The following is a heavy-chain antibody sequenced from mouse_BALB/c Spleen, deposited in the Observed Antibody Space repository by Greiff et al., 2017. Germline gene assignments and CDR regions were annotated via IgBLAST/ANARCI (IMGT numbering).Heavy chain of an antibody. CDR1: GFTFSSYA. D-gene: IGHD1-1*01. CDR3: ARETTYYGSSLYAMDY. V-gene: IGHV5-9-4*01. CDR2: ISSGGSYT. J-gene: IGHJ4*01. Sequence: EVQVVESGGGLVKPGGSLKLSCAASGFTFSSYAMSWVRQSPEKRLEWVAEISSGGSYTYYPDTVTGRFTISRDNAKNTLYLEMSSLRSEDTAMYYCARETTYYGSSLYAMDYWGQGTSVTVSA.